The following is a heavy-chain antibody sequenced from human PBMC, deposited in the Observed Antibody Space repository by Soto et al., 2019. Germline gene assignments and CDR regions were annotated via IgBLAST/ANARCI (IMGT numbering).Heavy chain of an antibody. CDR3: TTEYSNYSRTCYYGMDV. V-gene: IGHV3-15*01. D-gene: IGHD4-4*01. J-gene: IGHJ6*02. CDR1: GFTFSNAW. Sequence: PGGSLRLSCAASGFTFSNAWMSWVRQAPGKGLEWVGRIKSKTDGGTTDYAAPVKGRFTISRDDSKNTLYLQMNSLKTEDTAVYYCTTEYSNYSRTCYYGMDVWGQGTTVTVS. CDR2: IKSKTDGGTT.